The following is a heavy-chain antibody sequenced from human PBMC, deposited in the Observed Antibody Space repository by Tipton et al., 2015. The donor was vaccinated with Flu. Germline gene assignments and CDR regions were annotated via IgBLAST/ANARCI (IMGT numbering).Heavy chain of an antibody. V-gene: IGHV4-61*02. J-gene: IGHJ6*02. CDR2: IYTSGST. Sequence: LRLSCTVSGGSISSGSYYWSWIRQPAGKGLEWIGRIYTSGSTNYNPSLKSRVTISVDTSKNQFSLKLSSVTAADTAVYYCAREGRSSGYYSPYYYGMDVWGQGP. D-gene: IGHD3-22*01. CDR1: GGSISSGSYY. CDR3: AREGRSSGYYSPYYYGMDV.